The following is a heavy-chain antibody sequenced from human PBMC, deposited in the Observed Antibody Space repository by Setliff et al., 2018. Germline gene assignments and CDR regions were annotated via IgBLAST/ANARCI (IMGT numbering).Heavy chain of an antibody. V-gene: IGHV3-15*01. J-gene: IGHJ3*01. CDR2: IKSYGSGGTI. CDR1: GFSFSTYA. CDR3: VHNADFIGTFNT. D-gene: IGHD2-8*01. Sequence: GESLKISCAASGFSFSTYAMHWVRQAPGKGLEWAGRIKSYGSGGTIDYAAPVEGRFTISRDDSKNTVYLQMSSLKIEDTAVYYCVHNADFIGTFNTWGQGTMVTVSS.